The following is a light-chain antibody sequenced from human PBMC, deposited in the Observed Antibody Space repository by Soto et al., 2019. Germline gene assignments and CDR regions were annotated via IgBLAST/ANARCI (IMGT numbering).Light chain of an antibody. Sequence: FEIAQSPCSVFASVGDRVTITCRESHDISTWLAWYQQIPGKAPNLLIFASSTLATWVPSRFIGSVSGTDFTLTISSLQREDCATYYCQQANSFPLPFCKGTRLEI. CDR1: HDISTW. CDR3: QQANSFPLP. J-gene: IGKJ5*01. V-gene: IGKV1-12*01. CDR2: ASS.